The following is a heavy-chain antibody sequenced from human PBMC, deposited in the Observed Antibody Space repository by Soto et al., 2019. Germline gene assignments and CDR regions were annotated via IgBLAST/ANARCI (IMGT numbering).Heavy chain of an antibody. V-gene: IGHV1-3*01. CDR1: GYTFTSYA. D-gene: IGHD5-12*01. Sequence: ASVKVSCKSSGYTFTSYAIHWVRQAPGQRLEWMGWINAGNGNTKYSQKFQGRVIITRDTSAGTAYMELRSLRSEDTAVYYCATPIVAFYWGQGTLVTVSS. CDR2: INAGNGNT. J-gene: IGHJ4*02. CDR3: ATPIVAFY.